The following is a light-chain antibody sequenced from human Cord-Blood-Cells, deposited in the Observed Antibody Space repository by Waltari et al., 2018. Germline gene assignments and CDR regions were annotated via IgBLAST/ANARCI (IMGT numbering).Light chain of an antibody. V-gene: IGLV2-14*01. J-gene: IGLJ2*01. Sequence: QSALTQPASVSGSPGQSITIPCAGTSSDVGGYNYVSWYQQHPGKAPKLMIYEVSNRPSGVSNRFSGSKSGNTASLTIFGLQAEDEADYYCSSYTSSSTVVFGGGTKLTVL. CDR2: EVS. CDR3: SSYTSSSTVV. CDR1: SSDVGGYNY.